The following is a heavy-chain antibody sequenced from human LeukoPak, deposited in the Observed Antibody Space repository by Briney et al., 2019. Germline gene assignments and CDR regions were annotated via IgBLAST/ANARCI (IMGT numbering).Heavy chain of an antibody. D-gene: IGHD1-26*01. CDR1: GGSMRSYY. J-gene: IGHJ4*02. V-gene: IGHV4-4*07. CDR3: GRDGYTASYYSLDF. CDR2: IYTTGTT. Sequence: SSETLFLTCTVSGGSMRSYYWSWIRQAAGKGLESIGRIYTTGTTNYNPSLKSRVTMSVDMSKNQFSLRLRSVTAADTAVYFCGRDGYTASYYSLDFWGPGIQVIVSS.